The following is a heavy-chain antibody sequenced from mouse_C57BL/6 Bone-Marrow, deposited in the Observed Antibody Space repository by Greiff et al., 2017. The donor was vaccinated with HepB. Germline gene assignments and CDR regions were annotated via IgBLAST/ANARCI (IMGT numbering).Heavy chain of an antibody. Sequence: VQGVESGAELARPGASVKLSCKASGYTFTSYGISWVKQRTGQGLEWIGEIYPRSGNTYYNEKFKGKATLTADKSSSTAYIELRSLTSEDSAVYFCARAYYKGYFDYWGQGTTLTVSS. J-gene: IGHJ2*01. CDR3: ARAYYKGYFDY. D-gene: IGHD2-12*01. CDR1: GYTFTSYG. V-gene: IGHV1-81*01. CDR2: IYPRSGNT.